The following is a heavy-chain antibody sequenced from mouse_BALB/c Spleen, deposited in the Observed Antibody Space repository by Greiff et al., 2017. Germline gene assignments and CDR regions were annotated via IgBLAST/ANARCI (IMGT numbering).Heavy chain of an antibody. CDR3: ARENGNYGGAMDY. D-gene: IGHD2-1*01. CDR1: GYSITSGYY. J-gene: IGHJ4*01. CDR2: ISYDGSN. Sequence: EVQLVESGPGLVKPSQSLSLTCSVTGYSITSGYYWNWIRQFPGNKLEWMGYISYDGSNNYNPSLKNRISITRDTSKNQFFLKLNSVTTEDTATYYCARENGNYGGAMDYWGQGTSVTVSS. V-gene: IGHV3-6*02.